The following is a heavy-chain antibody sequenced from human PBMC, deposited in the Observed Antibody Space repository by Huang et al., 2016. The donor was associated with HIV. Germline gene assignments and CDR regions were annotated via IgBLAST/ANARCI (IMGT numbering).Heavy chain of an antibody. CDR1: GDSMSSSSSYF. Sequence: QVQLQESGPGLVKPSETLSLTCTVSGDSMSSSSSYFWAWLRQPPGKGLEWVANIYYLGGAYYTPSLKGRGAISVDTSKNQFYLRLSSVNAADTAVYYCARQPIVGATYPFDIWGHGTMVTVSS. J-gene: IGHJ3*02. CDR3: ARQPIVGATYPFDI. V-gene: IGHV4-39*01. D-gene: IGHD1-26*01. CDR2: IYYLGGA.